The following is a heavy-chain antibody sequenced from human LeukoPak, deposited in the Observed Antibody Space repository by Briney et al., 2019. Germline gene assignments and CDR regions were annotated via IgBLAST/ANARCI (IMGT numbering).Heavy chain of an antibody. D-gene: IGHD6-13*01. CDR3: ARDLGIAAAGTRFDP. J-gene: IGHJ5*02. V-gene: IGHV4-59*01. CDR2: IYYSGST. CDR1: GGSISSYY. Sequence: SETLSLTCTVSGGSISSYYWSWIRQTPGKGLEWIGDIYYSGSTDYNPSLKSRVTISVDTSKNQFSLKLSSVTAADAAVYYCARDLGIAAAGTRFDPWGQGTLVTVSS.